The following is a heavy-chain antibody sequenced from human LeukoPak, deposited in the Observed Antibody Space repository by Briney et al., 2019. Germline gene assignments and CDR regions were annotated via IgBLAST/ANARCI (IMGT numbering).Heavy chain of an antibody. CDR2: IYYSGST. CDR3: ARESLSGNYYGMDV. D-gene: IGHD2/OR15-2a*01. J-gene: IGHJ6*02. Sequence: SETLSLTCAVSGGSISSYHWSWIRQPPGKGLEWLGYIYYSGSTNYNPSLKSRVTISIDTSKNQFSLKLSSVTAVDTAVYYCARESLSGNYYGMDVWGQGTTVTVSS. V-gene: IGHV4-59*12. CDR1: GGSISSYH.